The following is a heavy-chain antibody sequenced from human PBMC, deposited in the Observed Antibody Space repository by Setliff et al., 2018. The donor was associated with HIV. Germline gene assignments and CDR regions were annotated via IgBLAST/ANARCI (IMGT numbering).Heavy chain of an antibody. CDR1: GYTFSNYA. CDR3: ARDMKDNNSFGPNSNLGY. Sequence: ASVKVSCKSSGYTFSNYALHWVRQAPGQRLEWMGWINTANANTKYSQKFQGRVTITRDTSASTAYMELSSLRSEDTAVCFCARDMKDNNSFGPNSNLGYWGQGTQVTVPQ. CDR2: INTANANT. J-gene: IGHJ4*02. D-gene: IGHD5-18*01. V-gene: IGHV1-3*04.